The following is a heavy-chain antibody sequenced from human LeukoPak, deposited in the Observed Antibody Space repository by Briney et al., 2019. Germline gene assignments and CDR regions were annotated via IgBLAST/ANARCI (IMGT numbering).Heavy chain of an antibody. J-gene: IGHJ4*02. D-gene: IGHD5-24*01. Sequence: PGGSLRLSCAASGFTFSSYWMSWVRQAPGKGLEWVANIKQDGSEEYYVDSVKGRFTISRDNAKNSLYLQVNSLRAEDTAVYYCARGPTKGNAFDYWGQGTLVTVSS. CDR3: ARGPTKGNAFDY. CDR2: IKQDGSEE. V-gene: IGHV3-7*01. CDR1: GFTFSSYW.